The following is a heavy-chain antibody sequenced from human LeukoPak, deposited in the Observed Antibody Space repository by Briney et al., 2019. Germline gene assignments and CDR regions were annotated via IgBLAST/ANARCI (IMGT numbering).Heavy chain of an antibody. CDR3: ASVLSGIAVAGSFDP. Sequence: SVEVSCKASGGTFSSYAISWVRQAPGQGLEWMGRIIPILGIANYAQKFQGRVTITADKSTSTAYMELSSLRSEDTAVYYCASVLSGIAVAGSFDPWGQGTLVTVSS. D-gene: IGHD6-19*01. V-gene: IGHV1-69*04. CDR2: IIPILGIA. J-gene: IGHJ5*02. CDR1: GGTFSSYA.